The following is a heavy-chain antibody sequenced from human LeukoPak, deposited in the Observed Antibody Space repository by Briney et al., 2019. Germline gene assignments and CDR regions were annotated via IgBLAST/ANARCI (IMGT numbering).Heavy chain of an antibody. CDR2: ISSSGSTI. CDR1: GFTFSDYY. CDR3: VRDSVVVPAALRNYYYGMDV. D-gene: IGHD2-2*01. Sequence: GGSLRLSCAASGFTFSDYYMSWIRQAPGKGLEWVSYISSSGSTIYYADSVKGRFTISRDNAKNSLYLQMNSLRAEDTAVYYCVRDSVVVPAALRNYYYGMDVWGQGTTVTVSS. V-gene: IGHV3-11*01. J-gene: IGHJ6*02.